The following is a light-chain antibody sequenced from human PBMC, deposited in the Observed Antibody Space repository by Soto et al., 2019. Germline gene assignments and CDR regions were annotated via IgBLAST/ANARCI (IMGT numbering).Light chain of an antibody. J-gene: IGKJ1*01. CDR2: AAS. CDR3: QQSYSFWT. CDR1: QSINRY. V-gene: IGKV1-39*01. Sequence: DIQMTQSPSSLTASVGDRVTITCRASQSINRYLNWYQHKPGKAPNLLIYAASSLQSGVPSRFSGSGSGTDFTPIISGLQPEDFATYYCQQSYSFWTFGQGTKVDIK.